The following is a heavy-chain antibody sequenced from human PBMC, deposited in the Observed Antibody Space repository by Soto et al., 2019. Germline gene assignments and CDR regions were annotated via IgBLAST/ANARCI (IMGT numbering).Heavy chain of an antibody. D-gene: IGHD2-15*01. V-gene: IGHV1-18*01. CDR3: ARDMCTGGSCYSEFDY. CDR1: GYTFTSYG. J-gene: IGHJ4*02. CDR2: ISPYNGDR. Sequence: QVQLVQSGAEVKKPGASVKVSCKASGYTFTSYGISWVRQAPGQGLEWMGWISPYNGDRNYAQKLQGRVTMTTDTSTSTAYMELRSLRSDDTAVYYCARDMCTGGSCYSEFDYWGQGTLVTVFS.